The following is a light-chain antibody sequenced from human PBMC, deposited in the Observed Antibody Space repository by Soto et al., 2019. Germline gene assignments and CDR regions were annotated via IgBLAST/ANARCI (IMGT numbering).Light chain of an antibody. CDR3: QQYGSSPYT. J-gene: IGKJ2*01. CDR2: DAS. CDR1: QSVSSSY. Sequence: EIVLTQSPGTLSLSPGDRATLSCRASQSVSSSYLAWYQQKAGQAPRLLIYDASSRATGIPDRFSGSGSGTDFTLTISRLEPEDFAVYYCQQYGSSPYTFGQGTKLEIK. V-gene: IGKV3-20*01.